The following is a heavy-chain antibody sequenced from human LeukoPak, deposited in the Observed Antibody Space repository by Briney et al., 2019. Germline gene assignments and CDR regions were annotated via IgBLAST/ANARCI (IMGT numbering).Heavy chain of an antibody. D-gene: IGHD3-10*01. CDR3: ARVVGTDYYGSGSLDP. J-gene: IGHJ5*02. V-gene: IGHV1-3*01. CDR2: INAGNGNT. Sequence: ASVKVSCKASGYTFTSYAVHWVRQAPGQRLEWMGWINAGNGNTKYSQKFQGRVTITRDTSASTAYMELSSLRSEDTAVYYCARVVGTDYYGSGSLDPWGQGTPVTVSS. CDR1: GYTFTSYA.